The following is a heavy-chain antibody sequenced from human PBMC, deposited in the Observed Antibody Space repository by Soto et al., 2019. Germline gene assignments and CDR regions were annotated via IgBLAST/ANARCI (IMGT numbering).Heavy chain of an antibody. CDR2: ISGSGDST. CDR1: GFTFSTYA. D-gene: IGHD4-17*01. J-gene: IGHJ3*02. V-gene: IGHV3-23*01. Sequence: AGSLRLSCAASGFTFSTYAIRWVRQSPGKGLEWVSAISGSGDSTYSADSVRGRFTISRNNSINTLYLQMNNLGYEHTAVYYCARPRGYGVFDAYDIWGQGTMVTVSS. CDR3: ARPRGYGVFDAYDI.